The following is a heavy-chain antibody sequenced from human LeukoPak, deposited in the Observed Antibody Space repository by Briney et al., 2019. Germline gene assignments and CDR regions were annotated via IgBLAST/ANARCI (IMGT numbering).Heavy chain of an antibody. CDR3: ARDRDSSDYSCYFDY. Sequence: PGRSLRLSCAASGFTFSSYAMHWVRQAPGKGLEWVAVISYDGSNKYYADSVKGRFTISRDNSKNTLYLQMNSLRAEDTAVYYCARDRDSSDYSCYFDYWGQGTLVTVSP. V-gene: IGHV3-30-3*01. CDR2: ISYDGSNK. D-gene: IGHD6-19*01. J-gene: IGHJ4*02. CDR1: GFTFSSYA.